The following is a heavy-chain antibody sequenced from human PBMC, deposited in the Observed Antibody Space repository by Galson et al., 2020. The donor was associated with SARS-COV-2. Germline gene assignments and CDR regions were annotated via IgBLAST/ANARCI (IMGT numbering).Heavy chain of an antibody. D-gene: IGHD6-13*01. CDR2: STPDDDN. J-gene: IGHJ4*02. CDR3: ARAPGYSRSWVGYFDY. CDR1: GYSLSTTGMR. V-gene: IGHV2-70*04. Sequence: SVPTLVKPPQTLTPTCTFSGYSLSTTGMRLTWIRQPPVNALQWPPRSTPDDDNFYSTPLKTRLTISKDTSNNQVVLTMTSMDPVDTATYDWARAPGYSRSWVGYFDYWGQGTLVTVSS.